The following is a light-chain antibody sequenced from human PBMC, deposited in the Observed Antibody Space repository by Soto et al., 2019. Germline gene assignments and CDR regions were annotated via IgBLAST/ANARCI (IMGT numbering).Light chain of an antibody. CDR3: NSYTSTSTPVV. V-gene: IGLV2-14*01. CDR2: DVS. J-gene: IGLJ2*01. CDR1: SSDVGGYNS. Sequence: QSALTQPASVSGSPGQSITIACTGTSSDVGGYNSVSWYQQHPGKAPKPMIYDVSNRPSGVSNRFSGSKSGNTASLTISGLQAEDEADYYCNSYTSTSTPVVFGGGTKLTVL.